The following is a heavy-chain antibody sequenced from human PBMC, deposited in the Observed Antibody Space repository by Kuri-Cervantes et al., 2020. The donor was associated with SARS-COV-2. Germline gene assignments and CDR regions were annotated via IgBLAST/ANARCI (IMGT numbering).Heavy chain of an antibody. V-gene: IGHV3-33*01. CDR1: CFTFSSYA. CDR3: ARSLYGGTSWYYGMDV. D-gene: IGHD4-23*01. Sequence: GESLKISCAASCFTFSSYAMHWVRQATGKGLEWVAVIWYDGSNKYHADSVKGRFTISRDNSKNTLYLQMNSLRAEDTAVYYCARSLYGGTSWYYGMDVWGQGTTVTVSS. CDR2: IWYDGSNK. J-gene: IGHJ6*02.